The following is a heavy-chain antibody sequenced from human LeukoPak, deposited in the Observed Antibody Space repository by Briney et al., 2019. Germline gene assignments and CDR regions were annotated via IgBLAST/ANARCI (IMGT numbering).Heavy chain of an antibody. CDR1: GFTFSSYS. J-gene: IGHJ4*02. Sequence: GGSLRLSCAASGFTFSSYSMNWVRQAPGKGLEWVSYISDSSSTIYYADSVKGRFTISRDNAKKSLYLQLNSLRGEDTGVYYCARDLSAQLNSWGQGTLVTVSS. CDR2: ISDSSSTI. V-gene: IGHV3-48*04. D-gene: IGHD6-6*01. CDR3: ARDLSAQLNS.